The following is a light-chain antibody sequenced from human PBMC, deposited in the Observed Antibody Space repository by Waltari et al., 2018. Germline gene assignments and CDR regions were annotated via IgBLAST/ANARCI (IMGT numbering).Light chain of an antibody. V-gene: IGLV1-47*02. Sequence: QSVLTQAPSAYEAAGKSVTISCSGSSSNLGSNSVSWYQHLPEAAPKLLIYYNDRRASGVSDRFTGSKSGTSASLAISGLQTEDEATYYCATWDDSLSGWEFGGGTQLTVL. CDR2: YND. J-gene: IGLJ2*01. CDR3: ATWDDSLSGWE. CDR1: SSNLGSNS.